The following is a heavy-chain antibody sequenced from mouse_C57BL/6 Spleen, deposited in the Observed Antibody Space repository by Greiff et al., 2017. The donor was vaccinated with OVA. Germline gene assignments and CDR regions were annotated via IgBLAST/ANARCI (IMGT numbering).Heavy chain of an antibody. CDR1: GFSLSTSGMG. CDR2: IYWDDDK. D-gene: IGHD1-1*01. V-gene: IGHV8-12*01. J-gene: IGHJ1*03. Sequence: QVTLKVSGPGILQSSQTLSLTCSFSGFSLSTSGMGVSWIRQPSGKGLEWLAHIYWDDDKRYNPSLKSRLTISKDTSRNQVFLKIPSVDTADTATYYCARREGYGSSHHWYFDVWGTGTTVTVSS. CDR3: ARREGYGSSHHWYFDV.